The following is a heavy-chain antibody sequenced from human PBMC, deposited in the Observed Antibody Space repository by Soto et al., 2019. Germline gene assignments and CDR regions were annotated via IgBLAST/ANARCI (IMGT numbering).Heavy chain of an antibody. CDR3: ATSDSTDYDFWSGSWFDP. V-gene: IGHV4-39*01. J-gene: IGHJ5*02. CDR2: IYYSGST. CDR1: GGNIRSSSYY. D-gene: IGHD3-3*01. Sequence: SETQSLTSTVSGGNIRSSSYYWGWIRQPPGKGLEWIGSIYYSGSTYYNPSLKSRVTISVDTSKNQFSLKLSSVTAADTAVYYCATSDSTDYDFWSGSWFDPWGQGTLVTVSS.